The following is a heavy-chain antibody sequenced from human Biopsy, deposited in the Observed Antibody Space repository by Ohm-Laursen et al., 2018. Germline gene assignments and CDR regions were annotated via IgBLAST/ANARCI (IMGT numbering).Heavy chain of an antibody. J-gene: IGHJ5*02. D-gene: IGHD1-7*01. Sequence: SVKVSCKASGYTFTSYDITWVRQASGQGPEWIGWLNPVSGNSNFGQKFRSRVTVTSDTSISTAYMELSGLTSDDTATYYCGRAVRNQLLTDPWGQGTLVTVTS. CDR2: LNPVSGNS. CDR1: GYTFTSYD. CDR3: GRAVRNQLLTDP. V-gene: IGHV1-8*01.